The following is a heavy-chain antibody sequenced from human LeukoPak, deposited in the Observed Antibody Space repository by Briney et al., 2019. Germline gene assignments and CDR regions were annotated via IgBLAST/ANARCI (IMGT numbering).Heavy chain of an antibody. Sequence: GGSLRLSCAASGFTFSSYALTWVRQAPGKGLEWVSGISGSGVVSNHADSVKGRFTISRDNSKNTLYLQMNSLRAQDTAVYYCAKVAGSGWGQGTLVTVSS. D-gene: IGHD3-10*01. J-gene: IGHJ4*02. CDR2: ISGSGVVS. V-gene: IGHV3-23*01. CDR3: AKVAGSG. CDR1: GFTFSSYA.